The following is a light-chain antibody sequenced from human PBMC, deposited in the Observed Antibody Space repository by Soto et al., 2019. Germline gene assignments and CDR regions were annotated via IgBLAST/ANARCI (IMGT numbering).Light chain of an antibody. Sequence: IVLTQSPSTLSLSPGERATLSCRASQSVSSYLAWYQQKPGKAPRLLIYDASNRATGIPARFSGSGSGTDFTLTISSLEPEYFAVYYCQQRSNWLTFGGGTKVEMK. J-gene: IGKJ4*01. CDR1: QSVSSY. V-gene: IGKV3-11*01. CDR3: QQRSNWLT. CDR2: DAS.